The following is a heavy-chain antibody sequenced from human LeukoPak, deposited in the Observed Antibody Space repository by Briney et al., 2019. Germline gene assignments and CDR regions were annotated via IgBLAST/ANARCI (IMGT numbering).Heavy chain of an antibody. J-gene: IGHJ4*02. CDR1: GYTFTTYY. D-gene: IGHD5-12*01. V-gene: IGHV1-46*01. CDR3: ASHPQGYSGYLY. CDR2: INPSGGST. Sequence: GASAKLSCKTSGYTFTTYYMHWVRQAPGQGLEWMGIINPSGGSTSYAQRFQGRVTMTRDTSTSTVYMELSSLTSEDTAVYYCASHPQGYSGYLYWGQGTLVTVSS.